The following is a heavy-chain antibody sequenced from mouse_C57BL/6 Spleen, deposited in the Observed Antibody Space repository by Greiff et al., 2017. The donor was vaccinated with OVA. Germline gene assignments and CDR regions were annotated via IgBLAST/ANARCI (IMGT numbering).Heavy chain of an antibody. J-gene: IGHJ4*01. CDR1: GYTFTSCW. V-gene: IGHV1-55*01. CDR3: ARSNYGSSFYAMDD. CDR2: MYPGSGST. D-gene: IGHD1-1*01. Sequence: QVQLQQPGAELVKPGSPVKLSCKASGYTFTSCWITWVKQRPGQGLEWIRDMYPGSGSTNYNETFKSKATLTVDTSSSTAYMQLSSLTSEDSAVYYCARSNYGSSFYAMDDWGQGTSVTVSS.